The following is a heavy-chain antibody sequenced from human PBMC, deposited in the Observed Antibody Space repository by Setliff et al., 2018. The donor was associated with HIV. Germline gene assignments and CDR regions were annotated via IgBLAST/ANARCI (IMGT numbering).Heavy chain of an antibody. V-gene: IGHV4-34*01. Sequence: SETLSLTCAVYGGSFSGYYWTWIRQSPGKGLEWIGEINHSGSTNYNPSLRSRVTISVDTSKNQFSLKLRSVTAADTAVYYCARSPAAEGHWGQETLVTVSS. J-gene: IGHJ4*02. CDR3: ARSPAAEGH. CDR1: GGSFSGYY. D-gene: IGHD6-13*01. CDR2: INHSGST.